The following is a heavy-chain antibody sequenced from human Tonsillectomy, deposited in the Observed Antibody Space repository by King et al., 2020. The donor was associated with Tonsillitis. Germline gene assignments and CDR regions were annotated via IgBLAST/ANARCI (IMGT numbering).Heavy chain of an antibody. D-gene: IGHD1-14*01. J-gene: IGHJ6*02. CDR2: ISWNSGSK. CDR3: AKDRKPQDYYYYGMDV. V-gene: IGHV3-9*01. CDR1: GFIFDDYA. Sequence: VQLVESGGGLVQPGRSLRLSCAASGFIFDDYAMHWVRQAPGKGLEWVSGISWNSGSKVYADSVKGRFTISRDNAKNSLFLQMNSLGPEDTALYYCAKDRKPQDYYYYGMDVWGQGTTVTVS.